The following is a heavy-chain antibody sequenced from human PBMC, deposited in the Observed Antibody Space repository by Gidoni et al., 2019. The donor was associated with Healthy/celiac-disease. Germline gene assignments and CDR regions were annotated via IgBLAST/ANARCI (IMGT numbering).Heavy chain of an antibody. J-gene: IGHJ3*02. CDR2: ISGSGGST. D-gene: IGHD2-21*02. CDR3: AKDGPPRWGGVVTATPDAFDI. V-gene: IGHV3-23*01. CDR1: GFTFSSYA. Sequence: EVQLLESGGGLVQPGGSLRLSCAASGFTFSSYAMSWVRQAPGKGLEWVSAISGSGGSTYYADSVKGRFTISRDNSKNTLYLQMNSLRAEDTAVYYCAKDGPPRWGGVVTATPDAFDIWGQGTMVTVSS.